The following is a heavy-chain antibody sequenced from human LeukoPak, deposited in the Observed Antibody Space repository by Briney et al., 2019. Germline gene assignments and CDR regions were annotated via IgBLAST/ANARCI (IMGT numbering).Heavy chain of an antibody. Sequence: PGGSLRLSCAASGFTFSSYAMHWVRQAPGKGLEWVAVISYDGSNKYYADSVKGRFTISRDNSKNTLYLQMNSLRAEDTAVYYCARAPGWGDGYPHAFDIWGQGTMVTVSS. D-gene: IGHD5-24*01. V-gene: IGHV3-30*14. CDR1: GFTFSSYA. CDR3: ARAPGWGDGYPHAFDI. J-gene: IGHJ3*02. CDR2: ISYDGSNK.